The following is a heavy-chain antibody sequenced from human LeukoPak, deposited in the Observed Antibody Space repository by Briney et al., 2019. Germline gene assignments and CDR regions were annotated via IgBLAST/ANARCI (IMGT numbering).Heavy chain of an antibody. CDR2: IYYSGST. CDR1: GVSISSYY. Sequence: SETLSLTCTVSGVSISSYYWSWIRQPPGKGLEWIGYIYYSGSTNYNPSLKSRVTISIETSQKQFSLHLISVTAADTAIYYCARASEGIGYFDTWGRGSLVTVSS. D-gene: IGHD3-16*01. J-gene: IGHJ4*02. CDR3: ARASEGIGYFDT. V-gene: IGHV4-59*01.